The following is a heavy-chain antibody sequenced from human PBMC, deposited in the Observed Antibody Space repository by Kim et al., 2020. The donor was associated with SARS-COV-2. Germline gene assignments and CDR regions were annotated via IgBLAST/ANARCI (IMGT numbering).Heavy chain of an antibody. CDR1: GFTFSSYA. V-gene: IGHV3-23*01. CDR2: ISGSGGST. Sequence: GGSLRLSCAASGFTFSSYAMSWVRQAPGKGLEWVSAISGSGGSTYYADFVKGRFTISRDNSKNTLYLQMNSLRAEDTAVYYCAKEVEAGFLEWLSNAFDIWGQGTMVTVSS. CDR3: AKEVEAGFLEWLSNAFDI. J-gene: IGHJ3*02. D-gene: IGHD3-3*01.